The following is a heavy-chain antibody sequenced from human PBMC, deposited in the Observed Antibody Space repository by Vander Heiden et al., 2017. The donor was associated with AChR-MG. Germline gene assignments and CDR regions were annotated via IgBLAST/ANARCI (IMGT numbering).Heavy chain of an antibody. Sequence: EVQLVESGGGLVQPGGSLSLSCAASGFTFSSYWMSWVRQAPGKGLEWVANIKQDGSEKYYVDSVKGRFTISRDNAKNSLYLQMNSLRAEDTAVYYCARDLGGYYYGMDVWGQGTTVTVSS. CDR3: ARDLGGYYYGMDV. J-gene: IGHJ6*02. V-gene: IGHV3-7*01. CDR2: IKQDGSEK. CDR1: GFTFSSYW. D-gene: IGHD3-16*01.